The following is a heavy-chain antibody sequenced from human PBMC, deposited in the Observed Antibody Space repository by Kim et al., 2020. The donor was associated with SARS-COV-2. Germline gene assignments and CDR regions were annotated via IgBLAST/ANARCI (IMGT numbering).Heavy chain of an antibody. CDR2: INHSGST. CDR3: ARGNCSSTSCYVGGNWFDP. D-gene: IGHD2-2*01. Sequence: SETLSLTCAVYGGSFSGYYWSWIRQPPGKGLEWIGEINHSGSTNYNPSLKSRVTISVDTSKNQFSLKLSSVTAADTAVYYCARGNCSSTSCYVGGNWFDPWGQGTLVTVSS. V-gene: IGHV4-34*01. CDR1: GGSFSGYY. J-gene: IGHJ5*02.